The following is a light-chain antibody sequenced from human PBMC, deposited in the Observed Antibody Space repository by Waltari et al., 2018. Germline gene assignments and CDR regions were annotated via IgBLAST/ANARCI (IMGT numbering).Light chain of an antibody. CDR3: QQYYSAPLT. V-gene: IGKV4-1*01. Sequence: DIVMTQSPDSLAVSVGERATINCKSSQSLLNSSKNKNYLGWYQQKPGQAPKLLIYSASTRESGVPDRFSGSGSGTEYTLTINSLQAEDVAVYYCQQYYSAPLTFGGGTKVEIK. CDR2: SAS. J-gene: IGKJ4*01. CDR1: QSLLNSSKNKNY.